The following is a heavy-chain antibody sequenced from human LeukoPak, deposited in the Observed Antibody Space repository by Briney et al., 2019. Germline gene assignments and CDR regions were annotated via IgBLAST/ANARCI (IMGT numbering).Heavy chain of an antibody. J-gene: IGHJ5*02. CDR1: GFTFSSYG. D-gene: IGHD1-1*01. V-gene: IGHV3-33*08. Sequence: GGSLRLSCAASGFTFSSYGMHWVRQAPGKGLEWVAVIWYDGSNKYYPDSVKGRFTISRDDSKNTLYLQMDSLRAEDAAVYYCARDSGPLDTWGQGALVTVSS. CDR2: IWYDGSNK. CDR3: ARDSGPLDT.